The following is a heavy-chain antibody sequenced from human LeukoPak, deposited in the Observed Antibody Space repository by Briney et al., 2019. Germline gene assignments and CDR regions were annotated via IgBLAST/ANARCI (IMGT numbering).Heavy chain of an antibody. V-gene: IGHV3-23*01. J-gene: IGHJ4*02. CDR1: GLIFSNSA. CDR2: ITDSGSST. CDR3: ATVGGSCASSNCYAYFDY. Sequence: PGGSLRLSCVAAGLIFSNSAMTWVRQAPGKGLEWVSIITDSGSSTFYADSVKGRFTISRDTSINTLYLQMNSLGVDDTAVYYCATVGGSCASSNCYAYFDYWGQGTLVTVSS. D-gene: IGHD2-2*01.